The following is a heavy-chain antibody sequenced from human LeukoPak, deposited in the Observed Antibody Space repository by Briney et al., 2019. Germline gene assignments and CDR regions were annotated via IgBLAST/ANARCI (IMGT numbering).Heavy chain of an antibody. J-gene: IGHJ5*02. CDR2: IYYSGST. CDR3: ARDRDYGDYGTNWFDP. D-gene: IGHD4-17*01. CDR1: GGSISSYY. Sequence: SETLSLTCTVSGGSISSYYWSWIRQPPGKGLEWIGYIYYSGSTNYNPSLKSRVTISVDTSKNQFSLKLSSVTAADTAVYYCARDRDYGDYGTNWFDPWGQGTLVTVSS. V-gene: IGHV4-59*01.